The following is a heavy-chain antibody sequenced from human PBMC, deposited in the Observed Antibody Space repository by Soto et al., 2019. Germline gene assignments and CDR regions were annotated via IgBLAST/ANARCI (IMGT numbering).Heavy chain of an antibody. CDR3: AKEGPGGRGSGSYYK. CDR2: ISYDGTAT. CDR1: GFTFSSYG. V-gene: IGHV3-30*18. Sequence: PGGSLRLSCAASGFTFSSYGTHWVRQAPGKGLGWVTLISYDGTATTYADSVKGRFTISRDNSKNTLYLQMNSLRAEDTAVYYCAKEGPGGRGSGSYYKWGQGTLVTVSS. D-gene: IGHD3-10*01. J-gene: IGHJ4*02.